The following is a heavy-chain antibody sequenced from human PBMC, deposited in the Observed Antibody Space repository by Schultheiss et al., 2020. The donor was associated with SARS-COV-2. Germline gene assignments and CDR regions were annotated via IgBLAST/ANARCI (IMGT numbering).Heavy chain of an antibody. CDR3: ASLVVAYFDY. Sequence: GGSLRLSCAASGFTVSSNYMSWVRQAPGKGLEWVSVIYSCGSTYYADSVKGRFTISRDNAKNSLYLQMNSLRAEDTAVYYCASLVVAYFDYWGQGTLVTVSS. D-gene: IGHD2-15*01. V-gene: IGHV3-66*03. J-gene: IGHJ4*02. CDR1: GFTVSSNY. CDR2: IYSCGST.